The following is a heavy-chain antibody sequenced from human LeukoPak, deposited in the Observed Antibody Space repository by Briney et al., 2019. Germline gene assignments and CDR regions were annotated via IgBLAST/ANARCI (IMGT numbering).Heavy chain of an antibody. CDR1: GFTFSSYS. Sequence: GGSLRLSCAASGFTFSSYSMNWVRQAPGKGLEWVSSISSSSSYICYADSVKGRFTISRDNAKNSLYLQMNSLRAEDTAVYYCARDTYYYDSSGYYLGYWGQGTLVTVSS. J-gene: IGHJ4*02. CDR3: ARDTYYYDSSGYYLGY. V-gene: IGHV3-21*04. CDR2: ISSSSSYI. D-gene: IGHD3-22*01.